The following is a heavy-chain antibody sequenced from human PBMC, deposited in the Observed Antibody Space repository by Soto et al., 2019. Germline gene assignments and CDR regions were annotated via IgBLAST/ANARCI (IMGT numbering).Heavy chain of an antibody. CDR3: ANYTTSFSYFNH. V-gene: IGHV1-8*02. J-gene: IGHJ4*02. D-gene: IGHD1-26*01. CDR1: GYTFFSHD. Sequence: VQLVQSGAEAKKPGASVKVSCKASGYTFFSHDINWVRQASGQGLEWMGWVNPQSGKTEYAKKFQGRVTMTRDPSIDTAYMELSSLTSEDTAIYYCANYTTSFSYFNHWGQGALVTVSS. CDR2: VNPQSGKT.